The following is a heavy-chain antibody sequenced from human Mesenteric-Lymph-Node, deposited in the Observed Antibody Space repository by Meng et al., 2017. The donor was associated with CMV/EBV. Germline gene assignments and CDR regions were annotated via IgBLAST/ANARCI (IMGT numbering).Heavy chain of an antibody. V-gene: IGHV7-4-1*02. CDR3: AKMGDLAAGGTFVDS. CDR2: ITTNTGAP. J-gene: IGHJ4*02. D-gene: IGHD6-13*01. Sequence: SGYTFTSYAINWVRQAPGQGLEWMGWITTNTGAPTYAQAFTGRFVFSLDTSVATAYLQISSRKTEDTAVYFCAKMGDLAAGGTFVDSWGQGTLVTVSS. CDR1: GYTFTSYA.